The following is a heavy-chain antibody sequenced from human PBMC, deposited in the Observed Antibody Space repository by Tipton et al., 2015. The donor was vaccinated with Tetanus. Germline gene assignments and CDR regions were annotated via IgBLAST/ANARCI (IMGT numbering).Heavy chain of an antibody. CDR1: GGSLSTAH. D-gene: IGHD3-10*01. J-gene: IGHJ5*02. V-gene: IGHV4-59*01. Sequence: LRLSCTVSGGSLSTAHWAWIRQPPGKGLEWIGKITYSRVTSDNSSLKSRVRMSLDTSTSQFSLKLTSATAADTAVYSCAGGLVRWYEPWGRGTLVSVSS. CDR2: ITYSRVT. CDR3: AGGLVRWYEP.